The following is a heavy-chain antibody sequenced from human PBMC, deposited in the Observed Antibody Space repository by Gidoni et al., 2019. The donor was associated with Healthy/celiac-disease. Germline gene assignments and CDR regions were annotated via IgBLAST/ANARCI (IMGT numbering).Heavy chain of an antibody. D-gene: IGHD6-13*01. J-gene: IGHJ3*02. CDR1: GFTFSSYS. CDR3: ARRSGYSSSWPPGSDAFDI. CDR2: ISSSSSYI. V-gene: IGHV3-21*01. Sequence: EVQLVESGGGLVKPGGSLRLSCAASGFTFSSYSMNWVRQAPGKGLEWVSSISSSSSYIYYADSVKGRFTISRDNGKNSLYLQMNSLRAEDTAVYYCARRSGYSSSWPPGSDAFDIWGQGTMVTVSS.